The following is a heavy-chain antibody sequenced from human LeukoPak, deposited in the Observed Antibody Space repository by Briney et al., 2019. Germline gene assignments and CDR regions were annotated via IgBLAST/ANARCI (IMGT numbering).Heavy chain of an antibody. CDR3: ARGIPLLKWFDP. D-gene: IGHD2-21*01. Sequence: SETLSLTCAVYGGSFNGYYWTWIRQPPGKGLEWIGEIHQSGSANYNPSLKSRLTMSVDTSKNQFSLKMTSVTAADTAMYYCARGIPLLKWFDPWGLGTLVTVSS. CDR2: IHQSGSA. J-gene: IGHJ5*02. V-gene: IGHV4-34*01. CDR1: GGSFNGYY.